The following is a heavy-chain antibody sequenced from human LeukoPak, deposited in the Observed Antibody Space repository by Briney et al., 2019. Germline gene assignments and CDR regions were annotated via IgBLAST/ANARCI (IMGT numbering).Heavy chain of an antibody. V-gene: IGHV4-30-2*01. J-gene: IGHJ5*02. Sequence: SETLSLTCTVSGGSISSGGYYWSWIRQPPGKGLEWIGYIYHSGSTYYNPSLKSRVTISVDRSKNQFSLKLSSVTAADTAVYYCARATISSYYDSSGPSGGNWFDPRGQGTLVTVSS. CDR3: ARATISSYYDSSGPSGGNWFDP. CDR1: GGSISSGGYY. CDR2: IYHSGST. D-gene: IGHD3-22*01.